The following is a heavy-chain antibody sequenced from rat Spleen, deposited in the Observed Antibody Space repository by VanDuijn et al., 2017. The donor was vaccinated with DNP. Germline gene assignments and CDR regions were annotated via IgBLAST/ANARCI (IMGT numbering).Heavy chain of an antibody. J-gene: IGHJ3*01. CDR2: ITGRGGNP. D-gene: IGHD1-1*01. V-gene: IGHV5-31*01. Sequence: EVQLVESGGDLVQPGRSLKLSCVVSRFIFNNYWMTWFRQVPGMGLEWVASITGRGGNPYYPDSVKGRCTISRDNAKKTLYLEMNSLRSEDTATYYCAIYFYGGDNWFGYWGQGTLVTVSS. CDR3: AIYFYGGDNWFGY. CDR1: RFIFNNYW.